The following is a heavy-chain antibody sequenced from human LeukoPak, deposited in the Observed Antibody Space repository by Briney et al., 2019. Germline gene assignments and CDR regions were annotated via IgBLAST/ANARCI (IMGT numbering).Heavy chain of an antibody. CDR2: ISNSGGRT. CDR1: GFTFSSYA. CDR3: AKSYNGYESKPDY. D-gene: IGHD5-12*01. J-gene: IGHJ4*02. V-gene: IGHV3-23*01. Sequence: GGSLRLSCAASGFTFSSYAMSWVRQAPGKGLEWVSSISNSGGRTFYTDSVKGRFTISRDNSKITPYLQMNSLRAEDTAVYYCAKSYNGYESKPDYWGQGTLVTVSS.